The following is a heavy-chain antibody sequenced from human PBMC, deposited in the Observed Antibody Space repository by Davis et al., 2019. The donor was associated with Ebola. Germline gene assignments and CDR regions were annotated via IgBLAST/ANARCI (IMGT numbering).Heavy chain of an antibody. CDR3: ARRRRDTAMVDY. CDR1: GYSFTNYW. CDR2: IYCGDSDT. J-gene: IGHJ4*02. Sequence: GESLKISCKGSGYSFTNYWIAWVRQMPGKGPEWMGLIYCGDSDTRYSPSFEGQVTVSADKSISTAYLQWSSLKASDTVMYYCARRRRDTAMVDYWGQGTLVTVSS. D-gene: IGHD5-18*01. V-gene: IGHV5-51*01.